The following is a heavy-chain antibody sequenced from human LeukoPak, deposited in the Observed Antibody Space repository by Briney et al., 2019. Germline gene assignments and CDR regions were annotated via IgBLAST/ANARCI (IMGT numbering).Heavy chain of an antibody. CDR2: INHGGSN. D-gene: IGHD3-10*01. CDR1: GASFSDYY. CDR3: AAVPDSFYSVYFFNY. V-gene: IGHV4-34*01. Sequence: SETLSLTCAVYGASFSDYYWTWLRQPPGKGLEWIAEINHGGSNKYNPSLKSRVTISVDTSKKRFSLTMTSVTAADSAVYFCAAVPDSFYSVYFFNYWGQGTLVTISS. J-gene: IGHJ4*02.